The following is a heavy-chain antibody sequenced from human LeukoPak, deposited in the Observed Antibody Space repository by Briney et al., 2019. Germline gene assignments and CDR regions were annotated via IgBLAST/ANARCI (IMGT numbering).Heavy chain of an antibody. CDR1: GGSISSSSYY. D-gene: IGHD1-26*01. CDR2: IYYSGST. V-gene: IGHV4-39*07. CDR3: AREHSGIGPFDY. Sequence: SETLSLTCTVSGGSISSSSYYWGWIRQPPGKGLEWIGSIYYSGSTYYNPSLKSRVTISVDTSKNQFSLKLSSVTAVDTAVYYCAREHSGIGPFDYWGQGTLVTVSS. J-gene: IGHJ4*02.